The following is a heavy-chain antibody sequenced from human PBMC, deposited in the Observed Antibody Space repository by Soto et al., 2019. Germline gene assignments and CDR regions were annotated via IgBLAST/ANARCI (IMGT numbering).Heavy chain of an antibody. V-gene: IGHV4-59*01. CDR1: GGPINSDY. D-gene: IGHD2-8*02. CDR2: IHYTGAT. Sequence: QVQLQESGPGLVKPSETLSLTCAVSGGPINSDYWSWLRQPPVNGLEWIWFIHYTGATRYDPSLKSRFTIFLDRSTTPVPLNFNSVTSEDRSMYYCSKGAGWCPFCGQGTLVTVSS. CDR3: SKGAGWCPF. J-gene: IGHJ4*02.